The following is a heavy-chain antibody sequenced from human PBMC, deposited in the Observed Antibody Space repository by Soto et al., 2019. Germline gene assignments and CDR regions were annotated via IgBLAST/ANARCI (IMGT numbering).Heavy chain of an antibody. CDR2: VKPDGTQK. V-gene: IGHV3-7*05. Sequence: GGSLRLSCETSGFSFSDYWMSWVRRAPGKGLEWVANVKPDGTQKFYVDSVRGRFTIFRDNTKKSLFLQMNSLTAEDTGIYYCARESPGSTWYAHWGQGAQVTVSS. CDR1: GFSFSDYW. J-gene: IGHJ5*02. CDR3: ARESPGSTWYAH. D-gene: IGHD6-13*01.